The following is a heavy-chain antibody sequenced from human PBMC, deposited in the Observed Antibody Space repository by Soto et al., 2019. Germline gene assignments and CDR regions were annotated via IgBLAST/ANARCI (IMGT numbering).Heavy chain of an antibody. CDR1: GGTFSSYT. CDR2: IIPILGIA. V-gene: IGHV1-69*08. Sequence: QVQLVQSGAEVKKPGSSVKVSCKASGGTFSSYTISWVRQAPGQGLEWMGRIIPILGIANYAQKFQGRAXIXAXTSTSTAYMELSSLRSEDTAVYCCARDPQSEEGMDVWGQGTTVTVSS. CDR3: ARDPQSEEGMDV. J-gene: IGHJ6*02.